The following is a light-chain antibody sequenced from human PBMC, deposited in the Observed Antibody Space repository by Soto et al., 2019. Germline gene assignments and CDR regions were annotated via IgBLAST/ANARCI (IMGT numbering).Light chain of an antibody. Sequence: DIVLTHSPSTLSFSPGEGAPLPFRASQSVSSYLAWYQQKPGQAPRLLIYDASNRATGIPARFSGSGSGTDFTLTISSLEPEDFAVYYCQQRSNWPLTFGGGTKVDIK. CDR2: DAS. J-gene: IGKJ4*01. CDR3: QQRSNWPLT. CDR1: QSVSSY. V-gene: IGKV3-11*01.